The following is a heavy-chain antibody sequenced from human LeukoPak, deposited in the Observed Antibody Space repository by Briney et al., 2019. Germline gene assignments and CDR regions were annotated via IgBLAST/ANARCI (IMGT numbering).Heavy chain of an antibody. Sequence: LTGGSLRLSCAASGFTFSNYAMNWVRQAPGKGLEWVSTISGSGGSTYYADSVKGRFTISRDNSKNTLYLQMNSLRAEDTAVYYCARWGFPIYYYYMDVWGKGTTVTVSS. D-gene: IGHD3-16*01. CDR2: ISGSGGST. CDR3: ARWGFPIYYYYMDV. CDR1: GFTFSNYA. J-gene: IGHJ6*03. V-gene: IGHV3-23*01.